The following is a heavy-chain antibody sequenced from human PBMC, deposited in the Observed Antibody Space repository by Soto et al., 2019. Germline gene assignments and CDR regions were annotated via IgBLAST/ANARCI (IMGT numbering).Heavy chain of an antibody. Sequence: SETLSLTCTVSGGSISSSSYYWGWIRQPPGRGLEWIGSIYYSGSTYYNPSLKSRVTISVDTSKNQFSLKLSSVTAADTAVYYCASTTVTTESYYYYYGMDVWGQGTTVTVS. CDR2: IYYSGST. CDR3: ASTTVTTESYYYYYGMDV. J-gene: IGHJ6*02. D-gene: IGHD4-17*01. CDR1: GGSISSSSYY. V-gene: IGHV4-39*01.